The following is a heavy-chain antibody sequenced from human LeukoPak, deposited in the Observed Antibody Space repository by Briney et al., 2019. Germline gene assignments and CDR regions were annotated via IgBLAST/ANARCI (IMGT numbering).Heavy chain of an antibody. J-gene: IGHJ4*02. CDR3: AIDYYGSGGVGY. V-gene: IGHV1-8*01. Sequence: ASVKVSCKASGYTFTGYHMHWVRQATGQGLEWMGWMNPNSGNTGYAQKFQGRVTMTRNTSISTAYMELSSLRSEDTAVYYCAIDYYGSGGVGYWGQGTLVTVSS. D-gene: IGHD3-10*01. CDR1: GYTFTGYH. CDR2: MNPNSGNT.